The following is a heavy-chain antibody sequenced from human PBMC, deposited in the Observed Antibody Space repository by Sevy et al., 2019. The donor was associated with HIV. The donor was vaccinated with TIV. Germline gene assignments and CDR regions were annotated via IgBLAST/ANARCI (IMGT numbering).Heavy chain of an antibody. CDR3: SRDGGTLTTPGAFDI. Sequence: SETLSLTCVVSGDSIRSGVYSWNWIRQPPGKGLEWIGYIFHSGKTHYNPSLKSRVSISVDTSKNQFSLKLTSVSAADTAIYYCSRDGGTLTTPGAFDIWGQGTMVTVSS. J-gene: IGHJ3*02. CDR2: IFHSGKT. CDR1: GDSIRSGVYS. D-gene: IGHD4-17*01. V-gene: IGHV4-30-2*01.